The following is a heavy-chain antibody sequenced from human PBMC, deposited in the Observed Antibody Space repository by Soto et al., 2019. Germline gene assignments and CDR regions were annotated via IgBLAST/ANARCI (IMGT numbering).Heavy chain of an antibody. CDR1: GFTFSNAW. CDR3: TTDAAIV. J-gene: IGHJ4*02. CDR2: IKSISDGGTT. Sequence: EVQLVESGGGLVKPGGSLRLSCAASGFTFSNAWMSWVRQAPGKGLEWVGRIKSISDGGTTDYAAPVKGRFTISRDDSKNTLYLQMNSLKTEDTAVYFCTTDAAIVWGQGTLVPVSS. V-gene: IGHV3-15*01. D-gene: IGHD1-26*01.